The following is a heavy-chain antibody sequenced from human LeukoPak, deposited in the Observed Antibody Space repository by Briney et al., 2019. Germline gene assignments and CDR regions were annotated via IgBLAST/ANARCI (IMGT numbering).Heavy chain of an antibody. J-gene: IGHJ3*02. Sequence: SETLSLTCDVSGASISDSPYYWGWIRQSPGKGLEWIGSVLYSGTTHYNPSLKNRVSVSVDTSKNQFSLDLRSVTVADTALYYCARHDFGVYDFSAFDIWGQGTLIRVSS. CDR1: GASISDSPYY. V-gene: IGHV4-39*01. CDR2: VLYSGTT. D-gene: IGHD5/OR15-5a*01. CDR3: ARHDFGVYDFSAFDI.